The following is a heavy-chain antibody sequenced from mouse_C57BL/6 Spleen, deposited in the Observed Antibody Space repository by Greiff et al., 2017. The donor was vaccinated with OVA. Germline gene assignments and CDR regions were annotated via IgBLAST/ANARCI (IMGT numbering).Heavy chain of an antibody. J-gene: IGHJ4*01. D-gene: IGHD2-4*01. V-gene: IGHV1-55*01. CDR1: GYTFTSYW. CDR2: IYPGSGST. Sequence: QVQLQQPGAELVKPGASVKMSCKASGYTFTSYWITWVKQRPGQGLEWIGDIYPGSGSTNYNETFKSQATLTVDTSSSTAYMQLSSLTSEDSAVYYCAIDYDYDGYYAMDYGGQGTSVTVSS. CDR3: AIDYDYDGYYAMDY.